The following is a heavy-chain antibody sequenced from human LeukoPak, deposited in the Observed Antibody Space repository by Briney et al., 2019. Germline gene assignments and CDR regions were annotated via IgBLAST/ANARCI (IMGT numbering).Heavy chain of an antibody. V-gene: IGHV3-11*01. D-gene: IGHD3-22*01. J-gene: IGHJ2*01. Sequence: GGSLRLSCAASGFTFNDYYMSWIRRAPGKGLEWVSYITSNGNTIYYADSVKGRFTISRDSAKNSLYLQMNSLRADDTAVYYCARMARAVVVSWYFDLWDRGTLVTVSS. CDR1: GFTFNDYY. CDR3: ARMARAVVVSWYFDL. CDR2: ITSNGNTI.